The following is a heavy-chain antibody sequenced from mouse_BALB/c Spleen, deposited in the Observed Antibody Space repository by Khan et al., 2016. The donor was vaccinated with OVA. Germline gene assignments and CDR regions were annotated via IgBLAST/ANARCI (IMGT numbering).Heavy chain of an antibody. Sequence: EVELVESGPGLVNPSQSLSLTCTVTGYSITSDYAWNWIRQFPGNKLEWMGYISYSGRTSYNPSLKSRISITRDTSKNQVVLQLTSVTTEDTASYFCARSVTITTVVATDFDYWGQGTTLTVSS. CDR3: ARSVTITTVVATDFDY. J-gene: IGHJ2*01. V-gene: IGHV3-2*02. CDR1: GYSITSDYA. D-gene: IGHD1-1*01. CDR2: ISYSGRT.